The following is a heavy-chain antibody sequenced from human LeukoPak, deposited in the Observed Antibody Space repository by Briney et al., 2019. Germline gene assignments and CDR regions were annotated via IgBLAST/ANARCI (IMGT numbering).Heavy chain of an antibody. CDR1: GSTFSSYS. J-gene: IGHJ4*02. D-gene: IGHD4-17*01. Sequence: GGSLRLSCAASGSTFSSYSINWVRQAPGKGLEWVSYISSSGSTIYYADSVKGRFTISRDNAKNSLSLQMSSLRAEDTAVYYCARVGPAVTTDDYWGQGTLVTVSS. CDR3: ARVGPAVTTDDY. V-gene: IGHV3-48*01. CDR2: ISSSGSTI.